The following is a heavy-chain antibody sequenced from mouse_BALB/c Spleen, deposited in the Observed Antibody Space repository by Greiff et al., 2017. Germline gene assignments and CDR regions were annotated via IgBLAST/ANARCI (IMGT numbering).Heavy chain of an antibody. CDR2: ISSGGSST. Sequence: DVHLVESGGGLVKPGGSLKLSCAASGFTFSSYTMSWVRQTPEKRLEWVATISSGGSSTYYPDSVKGRFTISRDNAKNTLYLQMSSLKSEDTAMYYCTREGTTVALDYWGQGTTLTVSS. J-gene: IGHJ2*01. V-gene: IGHV5-6-4*01. D-gene: IGHD1-1*01. CDR1: GFTFSSYT. CDR3: TREGTTVALDY.